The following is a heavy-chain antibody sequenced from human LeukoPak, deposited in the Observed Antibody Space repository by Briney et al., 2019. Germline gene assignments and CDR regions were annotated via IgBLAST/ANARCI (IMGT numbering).Heavy chain of an antibody. V-gene: IGHV1-18*01. J-gene: IGHJ4*02. Sequence: GASVKVSCKASGYTFTSYGISWVRQAPGQGLEWMGWISAYNGNTNYAQKLQGRVTMTTDTSTSTAYMELRSLRSGDTAVYYCARCDRGPHTAMADYWGQGTLVTVSS. CDR3: ARCDRGPHTAMADY. CDR2: ISAYNGNT. D-gene: IGHD5-18*01. CDR1: GYTFTSYG.